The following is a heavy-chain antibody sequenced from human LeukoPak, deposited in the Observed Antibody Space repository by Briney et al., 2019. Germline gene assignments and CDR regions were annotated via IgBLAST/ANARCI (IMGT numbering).Heavy chain of an antibody. Sequence: GGSLRLSCAASGFTFSSYAMSWDRQAPGKGLEWVSAISGSGGSTYYADSVKGRFTISRDNSKNTLYLQMSSLRAEDTAVYYCAKVIDYDGVDYWGQGTLVTVSS. CDR3: AKVIDYDGVDY. J-gene: IGHJ4*02. CDR1: GFTFSSYA. D-gene: IGHD4-23*01. V-gene: IGHV3-23*01. CDR2: ISGSGGST.